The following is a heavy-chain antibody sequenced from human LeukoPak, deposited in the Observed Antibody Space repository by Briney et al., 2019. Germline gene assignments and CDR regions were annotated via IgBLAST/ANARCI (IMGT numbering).Heavy chain of an antibody. CDR2: FSPKTGGS. CDR3: VRDSGGSYYYPSDY. J-gene: IGHJ4*02. CDR1: GYTFIGHY. D-gene: IGHD1-26*01. Sequence: ASVKVSCKTSGYTFIGHYMHWVRQAPGHGLEWMGWFSPKTGGSHFAQKFRGRVAMTTDTSISTAYLELSSLRSDDTAVYYCVRDSGGSYYYPSDYWGQGTLVTVSP. V-gene: IGHV1-2*02.